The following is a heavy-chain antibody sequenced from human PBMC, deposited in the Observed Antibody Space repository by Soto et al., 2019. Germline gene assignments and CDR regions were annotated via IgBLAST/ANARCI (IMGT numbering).Heavy chain of an antibody. CDR1: GYTFTGYY. J-gene: IGHJ4*02. CDR2: INPNSGGT. CDR3: ARDREYSSSYIDY. V-gene: IGHV1-2*02. Sequence: ASVKVSCKACGYTFTGYYMHWVRQAPGQGLEWMGWINPNSGGTNYAQKFQGRVTMTRDTSISTAYMELSRLRSDDTAVYYCARDREYSSSYIDYWGQGTLVTVSS. D-gene: IGHD6-6*01.